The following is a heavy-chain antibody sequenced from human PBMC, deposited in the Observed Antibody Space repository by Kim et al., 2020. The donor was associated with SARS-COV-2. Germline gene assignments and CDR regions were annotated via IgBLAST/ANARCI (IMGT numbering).Heavy chain of an antibody. J-gene: IGHJ4*02. Sequence: YSPSFQGHVTISADKSISTAYLQWSSLKASDTAMYYCARHYSNYGTYFDYWGQGTLVTVSS. CDR3: ARHYSNYGTYFDY. V-gene: IGHV5-10-1*01. D-gene: IGHD4-4*01.